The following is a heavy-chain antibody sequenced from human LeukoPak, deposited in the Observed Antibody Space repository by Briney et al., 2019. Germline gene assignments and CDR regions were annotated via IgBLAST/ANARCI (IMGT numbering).Heavy chain of an antibody. CDR1: GGSISSSSFY. D-gene: IGHD3-22*01. CDR2: IYYRGST. CDR3: TEFYFDRSGYADY. J-gene: IGHJ4*02. Sequence: SETLSLTCTVSGGSISSSSFYWGWMRQPPGKGLEWIGSIYYRGSTYYHPSLKSRVTISVDMSENQVSLKLRSVTAADTAVYYCTEFYFDRSGYADYWGQGTLVTVSS. V-gene: IGHV4-39*01.